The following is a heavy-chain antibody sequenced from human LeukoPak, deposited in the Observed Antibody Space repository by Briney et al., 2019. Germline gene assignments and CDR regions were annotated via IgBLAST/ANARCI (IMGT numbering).Heavy chain of an antibody. J-gene: IGHJ4*02. CDR3: TRDLVGATSDF. CDR2: INSDGSDT. D-gene: IGHD1-26*01. Sequence: GGSLRLSCSASGFIFTTYWMHWVREAPGKGLVWVARINSDGSDTYYADSVKGRFTISRDNSKNTVYLQMNSLRAEDTAVYYCTRDLVGATSDFWGQGTLVTVSS. CDR1: GFIFTTYW. V-gene: IGHV3-74*01.